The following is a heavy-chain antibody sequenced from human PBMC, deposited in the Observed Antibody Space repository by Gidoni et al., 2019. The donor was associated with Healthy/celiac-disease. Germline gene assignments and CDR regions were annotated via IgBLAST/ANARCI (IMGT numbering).Heavy chain of an antibody. CDR3: ARITLEGG. J-gene: IGHJ4*02. Sequence: QVQLVESGGGVVQPGRSLRLSCAASGFTFSSYAMHWVRQAPGKGLEWVAVISYDGSNKYYADAVKGRFTISRDNSKNTLYLQMNSLRAEDTAVYYCARITLEGGWGQGTLVTVSS. D-gene: IGHD1-1*01. CDR2: ISYDGSNK. V-gene: IGHV3-30*01. CDR1: GFTFSSYA.